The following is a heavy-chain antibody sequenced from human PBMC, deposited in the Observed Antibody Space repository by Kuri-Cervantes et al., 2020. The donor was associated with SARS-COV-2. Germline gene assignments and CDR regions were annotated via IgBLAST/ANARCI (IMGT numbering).Heavy chain of an antibody. CDR3: ARGGSMIVVRRYFDY. J-gene: IGHJ4*02. V-gene: IGHV4-34*01. Sequence: SETLSLTCAVYGGSFSGYYWSWIRQPPGKGLEWIGEINHSGSTNYDPSLKSRVTISVDTSKNQFSLKLSSVTAADTAVYYCARGGSMIVVRRYFDYWGQGTLVTVSS. CDR2: INHSGST. D-gene: IGHD3-22*01. CDR1: GGSFSGYY.